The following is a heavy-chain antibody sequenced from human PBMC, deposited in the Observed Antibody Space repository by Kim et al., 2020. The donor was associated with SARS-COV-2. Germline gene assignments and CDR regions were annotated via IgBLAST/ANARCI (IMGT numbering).Heavy chain of an antibody. CDR3: ARTSLWFGEFHDAFDI. Sequence: SETLSLTCTVSGGSISSYYWSWIRQPPGKGLEWIGYIYYSGSTNYNPSLKSRVTISVDTSKNQFSLKLSSVTAADTAVYYCARTSLWFGEFHDAFDIWGQGTMVTVSS. V-gene: IGHV4-59*13. D-gene: IGHD3-10*01. CDR2: IYYSGST. CDR1: GGSISSYY. J-gene: IGHJ3*02.